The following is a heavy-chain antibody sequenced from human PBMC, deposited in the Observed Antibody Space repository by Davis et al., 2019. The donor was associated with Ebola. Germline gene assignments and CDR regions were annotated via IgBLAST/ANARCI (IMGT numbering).Heavy chain of an antibody. CDR2: IRYDGSNK. V-gene: IGHV3-30*02. CDR1: GFTFSSYG. Sequence: WGSLRLSCAASGFTFSSYGMHWVRQATGQGLEWVAFIRYDGSNKYYADSVKGRFTISKDNAKTSLYLQMNSLRAEDTAVYYCARVSTSSGNFYYYMDVWGKGTTVTVSS. D-gene: IGHD6-6*01. J-gene: IGHJ6*03. CDR3: ARVSTSSGNFYYYMDV.